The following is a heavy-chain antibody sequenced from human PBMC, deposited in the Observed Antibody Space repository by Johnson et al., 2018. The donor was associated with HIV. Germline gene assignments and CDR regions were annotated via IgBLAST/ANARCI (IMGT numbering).Heavy chain of an antibody. J-gene: IGHJ3*02. CDR1: AFTFSSYA. V-gene: IGHV3-30*04. CDR2: ISYDESST. Sequence: QMQLVESGGGVVQPGRSLRLSCAASAFTFSSYAMHWVRQAPGKGLEWVAVISYDESSTYHADSVKGRLSLSRDNSKNTLYLQMNSLRAEDTAVYYCAKDLRITIFGVVPPHDAFDIWGQGTMVTVSS. D-gene: IGHD3-3*01. CDR3: AKDLRITIFGVVPPHDAFDI.